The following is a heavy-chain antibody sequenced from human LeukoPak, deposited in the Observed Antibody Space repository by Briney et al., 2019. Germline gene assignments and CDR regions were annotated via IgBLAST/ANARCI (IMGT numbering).Heavy chain of an antibody. Sequence: ASVKVSCKASGYTFTSYGISWVRQASGQGLEWMGWISAYNGNTNYAQKLQGRVTMTTDTSTSTAYMELRSLRSDDTAVYYCARVQPSYAFWSGYYGLFDYWGQGTLVTVSS. CDR1: GYTFTSYG. J-gene: IGHJ4*02. CDR3: ARVQPSYAFWSGYYGLFDY. V-gene: IGHV1-18*01. D-gene: IGHD3-3*01. CDR2: ISAYNGNT.